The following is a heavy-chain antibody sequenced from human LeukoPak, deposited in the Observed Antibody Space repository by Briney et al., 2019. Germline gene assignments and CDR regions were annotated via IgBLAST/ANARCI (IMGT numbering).Heavy chain of an antibody. CDR3: ASDQLLLYALDY. CDR1: GGSISSSSYY. D-gene: IGHD2-2*01. V-gene: IGHV4-39*01. CDR2: IYYSGST. J-gene: IGHJ4*02. Sequence: SETLSHTCIESGGSISSSSYYWGWIRQPPGKGLEWIGSIYYSGSTYYNPSLKSRVTISVDTSKNQFSLKLSSVTAADTAVYYCASDQLLLYALDYWGQGTLVTVP.